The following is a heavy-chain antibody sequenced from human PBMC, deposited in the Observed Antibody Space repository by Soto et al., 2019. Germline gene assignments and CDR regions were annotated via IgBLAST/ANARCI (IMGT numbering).Heavy chain of an antibody. CDR2: ISASNGNT. Sequence: VASVKVSCKASGYTFTSYGISWGRQAPGQGLEWMGWISASNGNTNYAQKLQGRVTMTTDTSTSTAYMELRSLRSDDTAVYYCSLTRDYGSGSPYPRDIWGQGTMVTVSS. D-gene: IGHD3-10*01. J-gene: IGHJ3*02. V-gene: IGHV1-18*01. CDR3: SLTRDYGSGSPYPRDI. CDR1: GYTFTSYG.